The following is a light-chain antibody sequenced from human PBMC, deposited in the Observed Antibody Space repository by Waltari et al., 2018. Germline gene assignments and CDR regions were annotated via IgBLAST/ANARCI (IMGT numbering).Light chain of an antibody. CDR3: NSYTGSSSWV. J-gene: IGLJ3*02. Sequence: QSALTQPASVSGSPGQSITISCYGTSSDIGFYNYVSWYQQHPGKAPKLMIYGVSQRPSGVSDRFSGSKSGNTASLTISGLQAEDGADYYCNSYTGSSSWVFGGGTKVTVL. CDR1: SSDIGFYNY. CDR2: GVS. V-gene: IGLV2-14*01.